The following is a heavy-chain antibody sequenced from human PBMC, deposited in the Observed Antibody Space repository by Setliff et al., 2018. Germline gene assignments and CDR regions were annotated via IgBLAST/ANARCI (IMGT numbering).Heavy chain of an antibody. J-gene: IGHJ6*03. CDR1: GGTFSSYV. Sequence: SVKVSCKASGGTFSSYVISWVREAPGQGLEWMGGIIPMFGTNYAQKFQGRVTITADESTSTAYIELSSLGSEDTAVYYCARGRCGGNCYSHYYYYYYMDVWGKGTTVTVSS. CDR2: IIPMFGT. D-gene: IGHD2-21*02. V-gene: IGHV1-69*13. CDR3: ARGRCGGNCYSHYYYYYYMDV.